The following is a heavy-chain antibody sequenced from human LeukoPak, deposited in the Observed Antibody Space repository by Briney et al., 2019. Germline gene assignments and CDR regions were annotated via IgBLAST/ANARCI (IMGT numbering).Heavy chain of an antibody. Sequence: PVGSLRLSCAASGFTFSSNWMHWVRQAPGKGLVWVSRINSDGSFTTYADSVKGRFTISRDNAKNTLYLEMNSLRAEDTAVYYCARALDYGSSGWGQGTLVTVSS. CDR2: INSDGSFT. V-gene: IGHV3-74*01. D-gene: IGHD6-6*01. CDR1: GFTFSSNW. CDR3: ARALDYGSSG. J-gene: IGHJ4*02.